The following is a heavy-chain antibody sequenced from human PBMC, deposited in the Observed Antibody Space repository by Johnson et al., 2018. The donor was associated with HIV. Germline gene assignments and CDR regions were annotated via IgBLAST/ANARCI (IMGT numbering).Heavy chain of an antibody. Sequence: VQLVESGGGLVQPGGSLRLSCAASGFTVSSNYMSWVRQAPGKGLEWVSVIYSGGSTYYADSVKGRFTIPRDNSKNMLYLKMNSLRAEDTAVDYCARGDGSSLDAFDIWGQGTMLTVSS. CDR1: GFTVSSNY. V-gene: IGHV3-66*01. D-gene: IGHD2-15*01. J-gene: IGHJ3*02. CDR2: IYSGGST. CDR3: ARGDGSSLDAFDI.